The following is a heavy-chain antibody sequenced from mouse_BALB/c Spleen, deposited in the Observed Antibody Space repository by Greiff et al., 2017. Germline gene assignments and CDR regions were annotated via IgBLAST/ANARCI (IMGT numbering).Heavy chain of an antibody. J-gene: IGHJ1*01. V-gene: IGHV5-17*02. CDR3: ARRDYYGSSPYWYFDV. CDR1: GFTFSSFG. CDR2: ISSGSSTI. Sequence: EVQVVESGGGLVQPGGSRKLSCAASGFTFSSFGMHCVRQAPEKGLEWVAYISSGSSTIYYADTVKGRFTISRDNPKNTLFLQMTSLRSEDTAMYYCARRDYYGSSPYWYFDVWGAGTTVTVSS. D-gene: IGHD1-1*01.